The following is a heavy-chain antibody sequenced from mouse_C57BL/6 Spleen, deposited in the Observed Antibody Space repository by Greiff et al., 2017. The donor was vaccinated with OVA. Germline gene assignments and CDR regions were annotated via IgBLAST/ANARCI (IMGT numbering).Heavy chain of an antibody. CDR1: GYTFTSYW. CDR3: AIYYDYDAY. J-gene: IGHJ3*01. CDR2: INPSTGYT. Sequence: VHLVESGAELAKPGASVKMSCKASGYTFTSYWMHWVKQRPGQGLEWIGYINPSTGYTEYNQKFKDKATLTADKSSSTAYMQLSSLTSEDSAVYYCAIYYDYDAYWGQGTLVTVSA. V-gene: IGHV1-7*01. D-gene: IGHD2-4*01.